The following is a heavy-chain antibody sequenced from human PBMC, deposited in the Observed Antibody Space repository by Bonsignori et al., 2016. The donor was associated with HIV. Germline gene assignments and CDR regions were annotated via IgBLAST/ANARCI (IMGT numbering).Heavy chain of an antibody. J-gene: IGHJ4*02. D-gene: IGHD2-15*01. Sequence: WIRQPPGKGLEWVGFIRNKAYDGTTDYAASVKGRFTISRDDSKSIAYLQMNSLKTEDTAVYYCARARFRVGDSDYWGQGTLVTVSS. CDR3: ARARFRVGDSDY. CDR2: IRNKAYDGTT. V-gene: IGHV3-49*02.